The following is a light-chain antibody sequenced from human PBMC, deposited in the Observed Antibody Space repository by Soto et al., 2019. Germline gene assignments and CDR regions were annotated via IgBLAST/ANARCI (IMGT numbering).Light chain of an antibody. CDR2: KTS. CDR3: QQYKSYSLT. Sequence: DIQMTQSPSTLSASVGDRVTITCRASQSIDIWLAWYQQKPGKAPNLLIHKTSSLESGVPSRFSGSGSGTDFTFTISSLQPDDFATYYCQQYKSYSLTFGGGTKVDI. J-gene: IGKJ4*01. V-gene: IGKV1-5*03. CDR1: QSIDIW.